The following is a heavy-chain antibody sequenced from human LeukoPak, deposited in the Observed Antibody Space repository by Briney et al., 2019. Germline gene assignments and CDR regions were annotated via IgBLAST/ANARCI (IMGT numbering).Heavy chain of an antibody. Sequence: SEALSLTCAVYGGSFSGYYWSWIRQPPGKGLEWVGEINHSGSTNYNPSLKSRVTISVDTSKNQFSLKLSSVTAADTAVYYCAREQIVLRYFDWLPGWFDPWGQGTLVTVSS. CDR3: AREQIVLRYFDWLPGWFDP. J-gene: IGHJ5*02. CDR1: GGSFSGYY. CDR2: INHSGST. V-gene: IGHV4-34*01. D-gene: IGHD3-9*01.